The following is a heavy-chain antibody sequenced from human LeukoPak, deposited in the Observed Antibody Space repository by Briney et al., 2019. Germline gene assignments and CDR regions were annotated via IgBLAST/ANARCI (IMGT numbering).Heavy chain of an antibody. D-gene: IGHD3-10*01. Sequence: SETLSLTCAVYDGSFSGFYWSWVRQPPGKGLEWIGEINHRGSTRYNPSLKSRVTISVDTSKNQFSLRLSSVTAADTAVYYCARVAWFRELFGNNDAFDIWGQGTMVTVSS. J-gene: IGHJ3*02. V-gene: IGHV4-34*01. CDR3: ARVAWFRELFGNNDAFDI. CDR1: DGSFSGFY. CDR2: INHRGST.